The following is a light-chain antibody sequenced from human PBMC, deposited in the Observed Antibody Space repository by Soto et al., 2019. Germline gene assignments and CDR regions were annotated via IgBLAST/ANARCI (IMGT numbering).Light chain of an antibody. J-gene: IGKJ1*01. CDR3: QQFNNYPPT. Sequence: AIQLTQSPSSLSASVGDRVTITCRASQGISTDVAWYQQKPGRAPKLLICGASSLESGVPSTFSGSGSGTDLTLTISSLQPEDFAAYYCQQFNNYPPTFGQGTKVEIK. CDR1: QGISTD. V-gene: IGKV1D-13*01. CDR2: GAS.